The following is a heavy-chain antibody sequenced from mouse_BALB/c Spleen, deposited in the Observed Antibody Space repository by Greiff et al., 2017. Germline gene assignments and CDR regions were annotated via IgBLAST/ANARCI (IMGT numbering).Heavy chain of an antibody. CDR2: IDPENGDT. J-gene: IGHJ2*01. Sequence: VQLKESGAELVRSGASVKLSCTASGFNIKDYYMHWVKQRPEQGLEWIGWIDPENGDTEYAPKFQGKATMTADTSSNTAYLQLSSLTSEDTAVYYCNAQGYLDYWGQGTTLTVSS. CDR1: GFNIKDYY. V-gene: IGHV14-4*02. CDR3: NAQGYLDY.